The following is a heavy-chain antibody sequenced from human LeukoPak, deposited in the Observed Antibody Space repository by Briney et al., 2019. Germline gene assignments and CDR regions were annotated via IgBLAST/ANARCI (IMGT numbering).Heavy chain of an antibody. V-gene: IGHV2-70*04. CDR2: IDWDDDK. Sequence: SGPALVKPTQTLTLTCTFSGFSLSTSGMRVSWIRQPPGKALEWLARIDWDDDKFYSTSLKTRLTISKDTSKNQVVLTMTNMDPVDTATYYCARTPYCGGDCYVDYWGLGTLVTVSS. CDR3: ARTPYCGGDCYVDY. CDR1: GFSLSTSGMR. D-gene: IGHD2-21*02. J-gene: IGHJ4*02.